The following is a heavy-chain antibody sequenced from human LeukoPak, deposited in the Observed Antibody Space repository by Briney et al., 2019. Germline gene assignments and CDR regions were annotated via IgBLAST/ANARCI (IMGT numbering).Heavy chain of an antibody. J-gene: IGHJ5*02. CDR2: IYYGGST. CDR1: GGSISSYY. CDR3: ARHRWIVGGTSWFDP. V-gene: IGHV4-59*08. Sequence: SETLSLTCTVSGGSISSYYWSWIRQPPGKGLEWIGYIYYGGSTNYNPSLKSRVTISVDTSKNQFSLKLSSVTAADTAVYYCARHRWIVGGTSWFDPWGQGTLVTVSS. D-gene: IGHD1-26*01.